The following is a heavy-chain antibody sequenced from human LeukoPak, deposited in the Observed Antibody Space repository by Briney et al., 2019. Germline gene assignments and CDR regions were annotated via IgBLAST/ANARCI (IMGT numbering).Heavy chain of an antibody. CDR3: ATAAAYCGGDCYAPLDY. D-gene: IGHD2-21*02. CDR2: FDPEDGET. Sequence: ASVKVSCKVSGYTLTELSMHWVRQAPGKGLEWMGGFDPEDGETIYAQKFQGRVTMTEDTSTGTAYMELSSLRSEDTAVYYCATAAAYCGGDCYAPLDYWGQGTLVTVSS. CDR1: GYTLTELS. J-gene: IGHJ4*02. V-gene: IGHV1-24*01.